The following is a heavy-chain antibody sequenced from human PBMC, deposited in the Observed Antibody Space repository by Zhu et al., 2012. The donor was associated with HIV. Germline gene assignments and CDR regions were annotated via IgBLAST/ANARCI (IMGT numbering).Heavy chain of an antibody. V-gene: IGHV4-59*11. CDR1: GGSISSHY. D-gene: IGHD2-8*01. J-gene: IGHJ4*02. CDR3: ARGAGVRFCT. Sequence: QVQLQESGPGLVKPSETLSLTCTVSGGSISSHYWSWIRQPPGKGLEWIGYIYYSGSTNYNPSLKSRVTISVDTSKNQFSLKLSSVTAADTAVYYCARGAGVRFCTWGQGTLVTVSS. CDR2: IYYSGST.